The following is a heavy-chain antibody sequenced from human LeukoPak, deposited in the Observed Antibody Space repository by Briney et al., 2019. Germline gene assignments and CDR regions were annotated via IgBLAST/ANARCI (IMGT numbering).Heavy chain of an antibody. CDR2: ISDSGGST. CDR3: ARHLLWFGELSGGFDY. CDR1: GFAFSSYA. J-gene: IGHJ4*02. Sequence: PGGSLRLSCAASGFAFSSYAMSWVRQAPGKGLEWVSTISDSGGSTYYADSVKGRFTISRDNSKNTLYLQMNSLRAEDTAVYYCARHLLWFGELSGGFDYWGQGTLVTVSS. D-gene: IGHD3-10*01. V-gene: IGHV3-23*01.